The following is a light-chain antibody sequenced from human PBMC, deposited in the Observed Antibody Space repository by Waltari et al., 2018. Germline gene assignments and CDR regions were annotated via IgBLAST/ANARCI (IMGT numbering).Light chain of an antibody. J-gene: IGKJ2*01. V-gene: IGKV4-1*01. CDR1: QSVLYSSNNKNQ. Sequence: DIVMTQSPESLAVSLGERATINCKSSQSVLYSSNNKNQLAWYQQKPGQPPKLLLYWASTRESGVPDRFSGSGSETDFTLTISSLQAEDVAVYYCHQYYRTPFTFGQGTKLEIK. CDR3: HQYYRTPFT. CDR2: WAS.